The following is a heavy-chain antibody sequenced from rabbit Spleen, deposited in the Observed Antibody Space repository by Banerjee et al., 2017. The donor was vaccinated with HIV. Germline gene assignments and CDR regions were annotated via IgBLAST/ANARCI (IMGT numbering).Heavy chain of an antibody. V-gene: IGHV1S40*01. CDR3: ARDTSSSFSSYGMDL. CDR2: IYTGNYKT. D-gene: IGHD1-1*01. J-gene: IGHJ6*01. Sequence: QSLEESGGDLVKPGASLTLTCKASGFDFSSSDYMCWVRQAPGKGLEWIGCIYTGNYKTYYAGWAKGRFTISKASSTTVTLQMTSLTAADTATYFCARDTSSSFSSYGMDLWGPGTLVTVS. CDR1: GFDFSSSDY.